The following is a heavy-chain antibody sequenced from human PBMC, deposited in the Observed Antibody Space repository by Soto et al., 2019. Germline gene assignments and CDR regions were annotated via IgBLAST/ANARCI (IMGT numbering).Heavy chain of an antibody. CDR3: ARGLDVTMFGGIISNYFDY. D-gene: IGHD3-16*02. CDR2: IYHSGTT. V-gene: IGHV4-30-2*01. CDR1: GASISSAGNS. J-gene: IGHJ4*02. Sequence: QLQLQESGSGLVKPSETLSLTCSVSGASISSAGNSWSWIRQAPGKGLEWIGYIYHSGTTYYNPSLRSRVTFSADKSKNHFSLKVRSVTAADTAVYYCARGLDVTMFGGIISNYFDYWGQGTLVTVSS.